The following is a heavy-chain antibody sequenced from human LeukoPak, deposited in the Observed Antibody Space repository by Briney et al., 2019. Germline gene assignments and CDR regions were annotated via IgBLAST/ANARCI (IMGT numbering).Heavy chain of an antibody. CDR2: INHSGST. V-gene: IGHV4-34*01. J-gene: IGHJ6*03. D-gene: IGHD6-6*01. CDR1: GGSFSGYY. Sequence: PSETLSLTCAVYGGSFSGYYWSWIRQPPGKGLEWIGEINHSGSTNYNPSLKSRVTISVDTSKNQFSLKLSSVTAADTAVYYCARGVQAYSGSPYYYYMDVWGKGTTVTVSS. CDR3: ARGVQAYSGSPYYYYMDV.